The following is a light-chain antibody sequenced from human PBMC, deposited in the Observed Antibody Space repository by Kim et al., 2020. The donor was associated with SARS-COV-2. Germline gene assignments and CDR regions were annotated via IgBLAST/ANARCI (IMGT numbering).Light chain of an antibody. V-gene: IGKV1-39*01. CDR3: QQSYSIPEFT. J-gene: IGKJ3*01. CDR1: QSISNY. Sequence: AVGDIVTITCRASQSISNYLNWYQQKPGKAPKLLIYAASSLQSGVPSRFSGSGSGTDFTLTISSLQPEDFATYYCQQSYSIPEFTFGPGTKVDIK. CDR2: AAS.